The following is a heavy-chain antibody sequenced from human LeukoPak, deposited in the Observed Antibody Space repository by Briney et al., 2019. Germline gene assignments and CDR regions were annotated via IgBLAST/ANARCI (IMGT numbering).Heavy chain of an antibody. CDR1: GSSISSYY. CDR2: IYYSGST. Sequence: SETLSLTCTVSGSSISSYYWSWIRQPPGKGLEWIGYIYYSGSTKYNPSIKSRVTISVDTSKNQFSLNLSSVTAADTAVYYCARDTREDTAMAYFDYWGQGTLVTVSS. V-gene: IGHV4-59*01. J-gene: IGHJ4*02. D-gene: IGHD5-18*01. CDR3: ARDTREDTAMAYFDY.